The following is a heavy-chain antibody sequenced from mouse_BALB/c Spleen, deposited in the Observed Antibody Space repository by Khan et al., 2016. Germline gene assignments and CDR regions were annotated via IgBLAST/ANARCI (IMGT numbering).Heavy chain of an antibody. V-gene: IGHV3-8*02. J-gene: IGHJ4*01. CDR2: ISYSGST. CDR3: SPGNSPMDS. CDR1: GDSITSGY. D-gene: IGHD4-1*01. Sequence: EVQLQESGPSLVKPSQTLSLTCSVTGDSITSGYWNWIRKFPGNKIEDRGYISYSGSTYYNPSLKSRISITRDTSKTPSYLHLHSVPPEDTSPYYFSPGNSPMDSSAQGSSFTVSS.